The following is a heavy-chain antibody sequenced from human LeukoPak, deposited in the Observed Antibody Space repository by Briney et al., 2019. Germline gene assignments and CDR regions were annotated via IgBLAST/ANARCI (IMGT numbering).Heavy chain of an antibody. J-gene: IGHJ4*02. Sequence: SETLSLTCTVSGGSISSYYWSWIRQPPGKGLEWIGYIYYSGSTNYNPSLKSRVTISVDTSKNQFSLKLSSVTAADTAMYYCASDHDYWGQGTLVTVSS. V-gene: IGHV4-59*01. CDR3: ASDHDY. CDR2: IYYSGST. CDR1: GGSISSYY.